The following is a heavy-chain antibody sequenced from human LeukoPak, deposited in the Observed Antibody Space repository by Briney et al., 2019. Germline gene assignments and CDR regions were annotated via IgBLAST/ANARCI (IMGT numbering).Heavy chain of an antibody. CDR3: TTGSATGTGSGY. V-gene: IGHV3-49*04. CDR2: IRSKPYGGTT. CDR1: GFTFGDYV. Sequence: PGRSLRPSCTASGFTFGDYVMSWVRQAPGKGVEWVGFIRSKPYGGTTEYAASVKGRFIISRDDSKTIAHLQRNSLKSQDTAVYYCTTGSATGTGSGYWGQGTLVTVSS. D-gene: IGHD6-13*01. J-gene: IGHJ4*02.